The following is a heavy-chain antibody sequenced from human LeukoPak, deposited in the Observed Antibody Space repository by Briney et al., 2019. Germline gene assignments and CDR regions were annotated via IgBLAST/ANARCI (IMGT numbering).Heavy chain of an antibody. CDR3: ARRGDCSSTSCNHVDY. D-gene: IGHD2-2*01. CDR2: IYYSGST. J-gene: IGHJ4*02. Sequence: PSETLSLTCTVSGGSISSYYWSWIRQPPGKGLKWIGYIYYSGSTNYNPSLKSRVTISVDTSKNQFSLKLSSVTAADTAVYYCARRGDCSSTSCNHVDYWGQGTLVTVSS. V-gene: IGHV4-59*01. CDR1: GGSISSYY.